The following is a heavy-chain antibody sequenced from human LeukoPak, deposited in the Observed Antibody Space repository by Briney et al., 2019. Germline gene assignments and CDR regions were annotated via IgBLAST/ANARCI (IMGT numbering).Heavy chain of an antibody. D-gene: IGHD5-18*01. V-gene: IGHV4-31*03. CDR1: GGSISRGGYY. Sequence: SETLSLTCTVSGGSISRGGYYWSWIRQHPGKGLEWIGYIYYSGSTYYNPSLKSRVTISVDTSKNQFSLKLSSVTAADTAVYYCARDVPKRGYSYGYNWFDPWGQGTLVTVSS. CDR3: ARDVPKRGYSYGYNWFDP. CDR2: IYYSGST. J-gene: IGHJ5*02.